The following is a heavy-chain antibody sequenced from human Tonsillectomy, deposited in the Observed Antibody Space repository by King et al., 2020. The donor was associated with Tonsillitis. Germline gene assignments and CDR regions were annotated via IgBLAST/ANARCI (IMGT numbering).Heavy chain of an antibody. CDR2: IFPGDSDT. J-gene: IGHJ4*02. CDR3: ARPRHCGGDCYSHYYFDY. D-gene: IGHD2-21*02. CDR1: GYSFTSYW. Sequence: QLVQSGAEVKKPGESLKISCKGSGYSFTSYWIGGVRQMPGKGLEWMVIIFPGDSDTRYTPPFQGQVTISADKSISTAYLQWSSLKASDTAMYYCARPRHCGGDCYSHYYFDYWGQGTLVTVSS. V-gene: IGHV5-51*01.